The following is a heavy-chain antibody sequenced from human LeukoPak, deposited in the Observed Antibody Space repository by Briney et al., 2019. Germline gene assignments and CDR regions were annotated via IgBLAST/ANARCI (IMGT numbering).Heavy chain of an antibody. D-gene: IGHD2-15*01. J-gene: IGHJ4*02. CDR2: IIPIFGTA. V-gene: IGHV1-69*05. CDR1: GGTFSSYA. Sequence: SVKVSCKASGGTFSSYAISWVRQAPGQGLEWMGGIIPIFGTANYAQKFQGRVTITTDESTSTAYMELSGLRSEDTAVYYCASDPRGRGSCFYWGQGTLVTVSS. CDR3: ASDPRGRGSCFY.